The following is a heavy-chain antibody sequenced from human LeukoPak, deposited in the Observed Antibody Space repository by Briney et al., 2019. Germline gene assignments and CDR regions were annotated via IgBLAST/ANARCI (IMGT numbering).Heavy chain of an antibody. CDR2: IYNSGST. D-gene: IGHD3-22*01. CDR1: GGSISSGSYY. V-gene: IGHV4-39*01. CDR3: ARQGRGGYYYLRRGFDY. Sequence: SETLSLTCTVSGGSISSGSYYWSWIRQPAGKGLEWIGTIYNSGSTYYNASLESRVTISVDTSKNQFSMKLSSVTAADTAVYYCARQGRGGYYYLRRGFDYWGQGTLVTVSS. J-gene: IGHJ4*02.